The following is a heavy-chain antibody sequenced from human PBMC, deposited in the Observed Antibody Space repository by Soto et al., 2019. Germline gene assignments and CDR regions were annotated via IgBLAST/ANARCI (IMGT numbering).Heavy chain of an antibody. CDR2: TYYRSKWYN. Sequence: PSQTLSLTCAISGDSVSSNSAAWNWIRPSPSRGLEWLGRTYYRSKWYNDYAVSVKSRITINPDTSKNQFSLQLNSVTPEDTAVYYCARGSLYIVATLDDAFDIWGQATMVTVSS. CDR1: GDSVSSNSAA. D-gene: IGHD5-12*01. CDR3: ARGSLYIVATLDDAFDI. V-gene: IGHV6-1*01. J-gene: IGHJ3*02.